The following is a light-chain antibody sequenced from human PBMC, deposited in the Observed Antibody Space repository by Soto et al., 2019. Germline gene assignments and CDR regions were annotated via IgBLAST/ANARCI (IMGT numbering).Light chain of an antibody. Sequence: QSVLTQPASVSGSPGQSITISCTGTSSDVGSYNLVSWYQLHPGKAPELMIYEGSKRPSGVSNRFSGSKSGNTASLTISGLQAEDKADYYCCSYAGSSTYVVFGGGTKLTVL. CDR1: SSDVGSYNL. CDR3: CSYAGSSTYVV. V-gene: IGLV2-23*01. J-gene: IGLJ2*01. CDR2: EGS.